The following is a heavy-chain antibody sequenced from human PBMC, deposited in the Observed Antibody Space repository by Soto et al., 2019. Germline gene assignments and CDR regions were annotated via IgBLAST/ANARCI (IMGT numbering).Heavy chain of an antibody. CDR2: ISSSSSTI. CDR3: ARDYSSYGPFDY. CDR1: GRTFSGYS. V-gene: IGHV3-48*01. D-gene: IGHD5-18*01. J-gene: IGHJ4*02. Sequence: GWSLSLSFEASGRTFSGYSIHWIRQTPGKGLEWVSYISSSSSTIYYAGSVKGRFTISRENAKNSLYLQMNSLRAEYTAVYYCARDYSSYGPFDYWGQGTLVTVSS.